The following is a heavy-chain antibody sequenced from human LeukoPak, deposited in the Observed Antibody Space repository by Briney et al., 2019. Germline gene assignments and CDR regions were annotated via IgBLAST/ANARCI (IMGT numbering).Heavy chain of an antibody. J-gene: IGHJ4*02. CDR1: RFTFNTLW. CDR2: IWPDGGNE. V-gene: IGHV3-7*01. CDR3: SGRSGFSSIY. D-gene: IGHD2-2*01. Sequence: GRSLRPSCEASRFTFNTLWTNWVRHAPGEGLEWKANIWPDGGNEVYVDSEKARFTISRDNAKNSVYLQMNILRAENTAVYYCSGRSGFSSIYWGQGILVTVSS.